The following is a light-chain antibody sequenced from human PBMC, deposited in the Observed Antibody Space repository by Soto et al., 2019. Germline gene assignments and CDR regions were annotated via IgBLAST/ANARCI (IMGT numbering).Light chain of an antibody. CDR1: QSVGSN. CDR3: QQYNHWLS. Sequence: EIVMTQSPATLSVSPGERATLSCRASQSVGSNLAWYQQRPGQAPRLLSYGASTRATGIPARFSGSGSGTEFTLTISSLQSEDFALFYCQQYNHWLSFGGGTKVEIK. CDR2: GAS. V-gene: IGKV3-15*01. J-gene: IGKJ4*01.